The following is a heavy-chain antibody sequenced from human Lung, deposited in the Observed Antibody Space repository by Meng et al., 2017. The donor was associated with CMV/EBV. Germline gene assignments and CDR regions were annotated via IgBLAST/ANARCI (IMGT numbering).Heavy chain of an antibody. J-gene: IGHJ5*02. D-gene: IGHD3-22*01. CDR3: ARTSLEGHYYDSSGYYGNWFDP. CDR1: YS. CDR2: ISSSSSYI. V-gene: IGHV3-21*01. Sequence: YSLTWVRQAPGKGLEWVSSISSSSSYIYSADSVKGRFTISRDNAKNSLYLQMNSLRAEDTAVYYCARTSLEGHYYDSSGYYGNWFDPWGQGTLVTVSS.